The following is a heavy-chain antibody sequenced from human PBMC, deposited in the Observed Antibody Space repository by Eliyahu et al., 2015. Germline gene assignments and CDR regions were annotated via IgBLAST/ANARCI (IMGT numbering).Heavy chain of an antibody. CDR3: ARVGGARNFDY. Sequence: TFGTYWMTWIRQAPGKGLECVANIKQDGSENYYVDSMKGRITISRDNAENSVFLEMSSLTAEDTAVYYCARVGGARNFDYWGQGTLVTVSA. V-gene: IGHV3-7*01. CDR1: TFGTYW. CDR2: IKQDGSEN. J-gene: IGHJ4*02. D-gene: IGHD3-16*01.